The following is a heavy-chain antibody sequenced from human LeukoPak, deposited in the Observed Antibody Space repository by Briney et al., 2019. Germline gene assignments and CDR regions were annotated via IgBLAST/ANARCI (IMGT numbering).Heavy chain of an antibody. Sequence: PGGSLRLSCAASGFTFSSYGMHRVRQAPGKGLEWVAVISYDGSNKYYADSVKGRFTISRDNSKNTLYLQMNSLRAEDTAVYYCAKALRSSGWYYFDYWGQGTLVTVSS. CDR1: GFTFSSYG. D-gene: IGHD6-19*01. CDR2: ISYDGSNK. J-gene: IGHJ4*02. V-gene: IGHV3-30*18. CDR3: AKALRSSGWYYFDY.